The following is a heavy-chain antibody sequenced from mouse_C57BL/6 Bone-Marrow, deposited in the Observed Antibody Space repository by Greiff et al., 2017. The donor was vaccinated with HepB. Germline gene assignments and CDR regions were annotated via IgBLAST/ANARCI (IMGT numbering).Heavy chain of an antibody. V-gene: IGHV1-52*01. CDR2: IDPSDSET. CDR3: ALTPDYYAMDY. J-gene: IGHJ4*01. Sequence: VQLQQPGAELVRPGSSVKLSCKASGYTFTSYWMHWVKQRPIQGLEWIGNIDPSDSETHYNQKFKDKATLTVDKSSSTAYMQLSSLTSEDSAVYYCALTPDYYAMDYWGQGTSVTVSS. CDR1: GYTFTSYW.